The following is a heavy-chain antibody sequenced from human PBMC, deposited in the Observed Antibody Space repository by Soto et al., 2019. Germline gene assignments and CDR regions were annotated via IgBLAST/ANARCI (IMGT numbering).Heavy chain of an antibody. CDR1: GYSFTSYW. J-gene: IGHJ4*02. CDR3: AAYSSGWYGETNFDY. V-gene: IGHV5-51*01. Sequence: PGESLKISCKGSGYSFTSYWIGWVRQMPGKGLEWMGIIYPGDSDTRYSPSFQGQVTISADKSISTAYLQWSSLKASDTAMYYCAAYSSGWYGETNFDYWGQGTLVTVSS. D-gene: IGHD6-19*01. CDR2: IYPGDSDT.